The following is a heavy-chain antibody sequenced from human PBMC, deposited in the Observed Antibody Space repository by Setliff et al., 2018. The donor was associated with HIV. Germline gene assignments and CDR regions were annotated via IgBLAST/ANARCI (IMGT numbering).Heavy chain of an antibody. Sequence: PGGSLRLSCTVSGFNFNHYAIHWVRQAPGKGLEWVSVISFDGQKQYYADSVRGRFTVSKDNLQNIVALQMNGLRAADTGVYYCARVGVLFSSDRFFDNWGQGALVTVSS. CDR2: ISFDGQKQ. V-gene: IGHV3-30*01. CDR1: GFNFNHYA. J-gene: IGHJ4*02. CDR3: ARVGVLFSSDRFFDN. D-gene: IGHD6-19*01.